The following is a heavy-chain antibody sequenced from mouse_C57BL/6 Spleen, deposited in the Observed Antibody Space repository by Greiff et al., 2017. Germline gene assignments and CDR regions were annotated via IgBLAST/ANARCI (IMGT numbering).Heavy chain of an antibody. J-gene: IGHJ2*01. CDR2: IYPGSGST. D-gene: IGHD1-1*01. Sequence: QVQLKESGAELVKPGASVKMSCKASGYTFTSYWITWVKQRPGQGLEWIGDIYPGSGSTNYNEKFKSKATLTVDTSSSTAYMQLSSLTSEDSAVYYCARGGIYYDYFDYWGQGTTLTVSS. CDR1: GYTFTSYW. V-gene: IGHV1-55*01. CDR3: ARGGIYYDYFDY.